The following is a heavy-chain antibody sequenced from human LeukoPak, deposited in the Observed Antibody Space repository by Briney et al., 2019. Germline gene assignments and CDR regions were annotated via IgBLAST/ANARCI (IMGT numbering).Heavy chain of an antibody. Sequence: GGSLRLSCAASGFTFSSYSMNWVRQAPGKGLEWVSYISSSSSTIYYADSVKGRFTISRDNAKNSLYLQMNSLRAEDTAVYYCARDLDRTFDYWGQGTLVTVSS. CDR3: ARDLDRTFDY. CDR1: GFTFSSYS. J-gene: IGHJ4*02. V-gene: IGHV3-48*01. CDR2: ISSSSSTI. D-gene: IGHD1-14*01.